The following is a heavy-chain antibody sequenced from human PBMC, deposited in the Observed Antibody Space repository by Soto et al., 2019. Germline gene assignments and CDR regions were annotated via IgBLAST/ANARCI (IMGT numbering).Heavy chain of an antibody. CDR1: GSTFSSYG. CDR3: AKDHCSSTSCYDVPFDY. J-gene: IGHJ4*02. V-gene: IGHV3-30*18. D-gene: IGHD2-2*01. CDR2: ISYDGSNK. Sequence: GGSLRLSCAASGSTFSSYGMHWVRQAPGKGLEWVAVISYDGSNKYYADSVKGRFTISRDNSKNTLYLQMNSLRAEDTAVYYCAKDHCSSTSCYDVPFDYWGQGTLVTVSS.